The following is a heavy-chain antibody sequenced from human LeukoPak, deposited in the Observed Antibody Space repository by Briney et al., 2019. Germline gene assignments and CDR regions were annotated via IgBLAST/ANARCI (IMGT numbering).Heavy chain of an antibody. Sequence: ASVKVSCKASGYTFTSYGISWVRQAPGQGLEWMGWISAYNGNTNYAQKLQGRVTMTTDTSTSTAYMEPKSLRSDDTAVYYCARDRGYSYGTKYYFDYWGQGTLVTVSS. V-gene: IGHV1-18*01. CDR2: ISAYNGNT. J-gene: IGHJ4*02. CDR1: GYTFTSYG. CDR3: ARDRGYSYGTKYYFDY. D-gene: IGHD5-18*01.